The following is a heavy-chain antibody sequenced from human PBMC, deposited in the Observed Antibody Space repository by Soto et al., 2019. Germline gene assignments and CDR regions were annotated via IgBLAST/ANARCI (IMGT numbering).Heavy chain of an antibody. CDR1: GYTFTSYY. Sequence: ASVKVSCKASGYTFTSYYMHWVRQAPGQGLEWMGIISPSGDSTTYAQKFQGRVTMTRETSTSTVYMELSNLRSEDTAVYYCARIQSVGVNPYYIDYWGQGNLVTVSS. D-gene: IGHD3-10*01. CDR3: ARIQSVGVNPYYIDY. V-gene: IGHV1-46*01. J-gene: IGHJ4*02. CDR2: ISPSGDST.